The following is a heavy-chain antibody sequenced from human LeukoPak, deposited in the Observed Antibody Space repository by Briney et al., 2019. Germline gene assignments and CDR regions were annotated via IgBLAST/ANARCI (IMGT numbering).Heavy chain of an antibody. CDR1: GGSISNYY. CDR2: IYYSGAT. V-gene: IGHV4-59*01. CDR3: ARGGGVFDY. J-gene: IGHJ4*02. D-gene: IGHD2-8*02. Sequence: SETLSLTCSVSGGSISNYYWSWIRQPPGKGLEWIGYIYYSGATNYNPSLKSRVTISVDTSKGQFSLKLNSVTAADTAVYYCARGGGVFDYWGQGTLVTVSS.